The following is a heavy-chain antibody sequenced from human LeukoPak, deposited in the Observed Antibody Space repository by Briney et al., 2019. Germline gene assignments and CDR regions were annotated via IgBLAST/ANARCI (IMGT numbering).Heavy chain of an antibody. CDR3: ARDDVAAAAFDY. V-gene: IGHV3-33*08. CDR1: GFTFSSYG. CDR2: IWYDGSNK. J-gene: IGHJ4*02. Sequence: GGSLRLSCAASGFTFSSYGMHWVRHAPGKGLEWVAVIWYDGSNKYYADSVKGRFTISRDNSKNTLYLQMNSLRAEDTAVYYCARDDVAAAAFDYWGQGTLVTVSS. D-gene: IGHD6-13*01.